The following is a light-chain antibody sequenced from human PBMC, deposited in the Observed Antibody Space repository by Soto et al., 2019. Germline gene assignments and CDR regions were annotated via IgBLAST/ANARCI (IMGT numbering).Light chain of an antibody. CDR2: AAS. J-gene: IGKJ4*01. CDR3: QQANSFPPLT. Sequence: IQTSQAPSTLSGSIGVEVITTCRASQSISSYLNWYQQKPGKAPKLLIYAASSLQSGVPSRFSGSGSGTDFTLTISSLQPEDFATYYCQQANSFPPLTFGGGRKVDVK. CDR1: QSISSY. V-gene: IGKV1-12*01.